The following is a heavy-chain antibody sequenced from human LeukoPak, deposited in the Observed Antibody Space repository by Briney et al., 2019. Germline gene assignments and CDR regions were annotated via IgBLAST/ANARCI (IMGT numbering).Heavy chain of an antibody. V-gene: IGHV3-15*07. CDR3: TTDPFDWLLLIDY. CDR2: IKSKTDGGTT. Sequence: PGGSLRLSCAASGFTFSSYSMNWVRQAPGKGLEWVGRIKSKTDGGTTDYAAPVKGRFTISRDDSKNTLYLQMNSLKTEDTAVYYCTTDPFDWLLLIDYWGQGTLVTVSS. J-gene: IGHJ4*02. CDR1: GFTFSSYS. D-gene: IGHD3-9*01.